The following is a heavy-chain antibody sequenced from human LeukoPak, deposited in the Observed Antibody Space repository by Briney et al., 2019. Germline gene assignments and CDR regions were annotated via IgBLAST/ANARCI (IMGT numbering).Heavy chain of an antibody. CDR3: ARRKYGVDYNGMDI. Sequence: ASVKVSFTASGYTFSAYGINWVRLAPGQGLEWVASINPHRTDTQYTQKFQGRVTVTTDTSTNTPYMELRSLRSDDTAIYYCARRKYGVDYNGMDIWGQGTTVTVSS. CDR1: GYTFSAYG. J-gene: IGHJ6*02. CDR2: INPHRTDT. V-gene: IGHV1-18*01. D-gene: IGHD5/OR15-5a*01.